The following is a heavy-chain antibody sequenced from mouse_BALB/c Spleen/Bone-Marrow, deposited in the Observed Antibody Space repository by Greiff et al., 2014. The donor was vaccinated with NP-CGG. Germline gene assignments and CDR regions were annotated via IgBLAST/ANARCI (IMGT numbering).Heavy chain of an antibody. J-gene: IGHJ2*01. CDR2: INPGSGGT. V-gene: IGHV1-54*01. D-gene: IGHD1-2*01. Sequence: VQLQQSGAELVRPGTSVKVSCKASGYAFTNYLIEWVKQRPGQGLEWIGMINPGSGGTNYNEKFKGKATLTADKSSSTAYMQLSSLTSDDSAVYFCARRGGSYFDYWGQGTTLTVSS. CDR1: GYAFTNYL. CDR3: ARRGGSYFDY.